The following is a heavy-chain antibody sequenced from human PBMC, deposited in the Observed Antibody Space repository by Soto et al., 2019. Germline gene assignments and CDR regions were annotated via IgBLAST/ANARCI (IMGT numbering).Heavy chain of an antibody. J-gene: IGHJ4*02. Sequence: GGSLRLSCAASGFTFSSYAMSWVRQAPGKGLEWVSAISGSGGSTYYADSVKGRFTISRDNSKNTLYLQMNSLRAEDTAVYYCAKDRPMYYDFWSGYYLDYWGQGTLVTVSS. CDR1: GFTFSSYA. CDR3: AKDRPMYYDFWSGYYLDY. V-gene: IGHV3-23*01. D-gene: IGHD3-3*01. CDR2: ISGSGGST.